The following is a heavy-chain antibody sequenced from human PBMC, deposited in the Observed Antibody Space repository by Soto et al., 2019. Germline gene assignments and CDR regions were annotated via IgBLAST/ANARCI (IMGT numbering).Heavy chain of an antibody. CDR1: GFRFEQYV. CDR2: VSPTGDTV. Sequence: VQVVASGGGLVQPGRSLRLSCAVSGFRFEQYVMHWVRQAPGKGLECVSTVSPTGDTVAYADSVEGRFTVSRDNAKNSLYLQMNSLKGDDTAVYYCLKDAPNVSIDAWGQGTLVTVSS. CDR3: LKDAPNVSIDA. D-gene: IGHD3-10*02. V-gene: IGHV3-9*01. J-gene: IGHJ5*02.